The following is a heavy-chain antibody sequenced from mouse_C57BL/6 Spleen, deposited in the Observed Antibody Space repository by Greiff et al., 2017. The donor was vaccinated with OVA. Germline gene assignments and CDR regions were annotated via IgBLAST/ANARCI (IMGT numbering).Heavy chain of an antibody. J-gene: IGHJ4*01. V-gene: IGHV1-64*01. D-gene: IGHD2-5*01. CDR1: GYTFTSYW. Sequence: VKLQQPGAELVKPGASVKLSCKASGYTFTSYWLPWVKQRPGQGLEWIGMIHPNSGSTNYNEKFKSKATLTVDKSSSTAYMQLSSLTSEDSAVYYCARSTYSNYYYYAMDYWGQGTSVTVSS. CDR3: ARSTYSNYYYYAMDY. CDR2: IHPNSGST.